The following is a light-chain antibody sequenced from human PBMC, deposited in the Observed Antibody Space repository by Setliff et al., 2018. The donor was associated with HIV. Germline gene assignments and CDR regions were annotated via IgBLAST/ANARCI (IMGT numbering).Light chain of an antibody. Sequence: QSALAQPRSVSGSPGQSVTISCTGTSSDVGAYNYVSWYQQRPGKAPKLMICDVSKRPSGVPDRFSASKSGNTASLTISGLQAEDEADYYCCSYAGSYNWVFGGGTKVTVL. V-gene: IGLV2-11*01. J-gene: IGLJ3*02. CDR2: DVS. CDR1: SSDVGAYNY. CDR3: CSYAGSYNWV.